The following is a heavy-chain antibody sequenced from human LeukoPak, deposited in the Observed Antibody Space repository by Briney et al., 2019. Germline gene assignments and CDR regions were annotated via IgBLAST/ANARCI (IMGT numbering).Heavy chain of an antibody. V-gene: IGHV3-21*01. CDR2: ISGSSSNI. Sequence: IPGGSLRLSCAGSEFTFRSYSMNWVRQAPGKGLEWVSSISGSSSNIYYADSVKGRFTISRDNSKNSLYLQMNSLRAEDTALYYCARRGYHDYSGFDYWGQGTLVTVSS. CDR1: EFTFRSYS. J-gene: IGHJ4*02. CDR3: ARRGYHDYSGFDY. D-gene: IGHD1-26*01.